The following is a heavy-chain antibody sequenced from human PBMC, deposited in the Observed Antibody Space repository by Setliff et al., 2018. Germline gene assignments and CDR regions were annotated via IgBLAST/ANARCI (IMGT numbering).Heavy chain of an antibody. J-gene: IGHJ4*02. CDR3: VRSSAPQVVLAADFDF. CDR2: INPIFGTA. CDR1: GYTFTGYY. D-gene: IGHD6-19*01. Sequence: SVKVSCKASGYTFTGYYMHWVRQAPGQGLVWMGGINPIFGTAHYAQKFQGRVTITADESTSTAYMELSSLKSEDTAVYYCVRSSAPQVVLAADFDFWGQGTPVTVSS. V-gene: IGHV1-69*13.